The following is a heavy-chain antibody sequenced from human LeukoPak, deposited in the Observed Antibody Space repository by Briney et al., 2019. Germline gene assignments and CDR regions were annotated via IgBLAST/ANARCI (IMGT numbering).Heavy chain of an antibody. D-gene: IGHD5-18*01. V-gene: IGHV1-8*01. CDR2: MNPNSGNT. CDR1: GYTFTNYD. Sequence: ASVTVSYKASGYTFTNYDINWVRQAPGQGLEWMGWMNPNSGNTGYAQKFQGRVTMTRNTSISTAYMELSSLRSEDTAVYYCARGTVDTAMDGYWGQGTLVTVSS. CDR3: ARGTVDTAMDGY. J-gene: IGHJ4*02.